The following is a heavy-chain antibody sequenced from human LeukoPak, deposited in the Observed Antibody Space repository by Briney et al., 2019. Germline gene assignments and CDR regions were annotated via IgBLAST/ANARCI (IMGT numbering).Heavy chain of an antibody. J-gene: IGHJ4*02. Sequence: GGSLRLSCAASGFTFSDYSMSWIRQAPGKGLEWVSYIRSSGNTIYYADSVKGRFTISRDNAKNSLYLQMNSLRAEDTAVYYCARGVRSGYYGSGSYYDYWGQGTLVTVSS. CDR1: GFTFSDYS. D-gene: IGHD3-10*01. CDR3: ARGVRSGYYGSGSYYDY. V-gene: IGHV3-11*04. CDR2: IRSSGNTI.